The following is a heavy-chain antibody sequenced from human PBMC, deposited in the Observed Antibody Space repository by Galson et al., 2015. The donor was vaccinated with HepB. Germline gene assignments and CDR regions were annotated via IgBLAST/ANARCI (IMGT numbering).Heavy chain of an antibody. D-gene: IGHD6-19*01. CDR3: TTYSSGWYPLD. J-gene: IGHJ4*02. V-gene: IGHV3-15*01. CDR1: GFTFSNAW. CDR2: IKSKTDGGTT. Sequence: SLRLSCAASGFTFSNAWMSWVRQAPGKGLEWVGRIKSKTDGGTTDYAAPVKGRFTISRDDSKNTLYLQMNSLKTEDTAVYYCTTYSSGWYPLDWGQGTLVTVSS.